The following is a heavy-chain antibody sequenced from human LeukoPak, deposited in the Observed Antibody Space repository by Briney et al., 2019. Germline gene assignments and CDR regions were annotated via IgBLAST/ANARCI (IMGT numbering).Heavy chain of an antibody. CDR1: GFTFSSYE. Sequence: PGGSLRLSCAASGFTFSSYEMNWVRQAPGKGLEWVSYISSSGSTIYYTDSVKGRFTIPRDNAKNSLYLQMNSLRAEDTAVYYCATLWFGELATFDYWGQGTLVTVSS. V-gene: IGHV3-48*03. CDR3: ATLWFGELATFDY. D-gene: IGHD3-10*01. CDR2: ISSSGSTI. J-gene: IGHJ4*02.